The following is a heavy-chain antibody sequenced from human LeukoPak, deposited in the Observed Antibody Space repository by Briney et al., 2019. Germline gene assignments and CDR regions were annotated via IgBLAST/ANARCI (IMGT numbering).Heavy chain of an antibody. V-gene: IGHV4-34*01. Sequence: SETLSLTCAVYGGSFSGYYWSWIRQPPGKELEWIGEINHSGSTNYNPSLKSRVTISVDTSKNQFSLKLSSVTAADTAVYYCARGRGLRFLEWLSIPFDYWGQGTLVTVSS. CDR1: GGSFSGYY. D-gene: IGHD3-3*01. J-gene: IGHJ4*02. CDR2: INHSGST. CDR3: ARGRGLRFLEWLSIPFDY.